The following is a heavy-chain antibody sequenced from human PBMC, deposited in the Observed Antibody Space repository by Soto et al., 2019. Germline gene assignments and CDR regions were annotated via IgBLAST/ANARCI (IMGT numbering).Heavy chain of an antibody. CDR2: IYYSGST. CDR1: GGSISSSSYY. J-gene: IGHJ5*02. D-gene: IGHD6-6*01. CDR3: ARHTARNWFDP. Sequence: SETLSLTCIVSGGSISSSSYYWGWIRQPPGKGLEWIGSIYYSGSTYYNPSLKSRVTISVDTSKNQFSLKLSSVTAADTAVFYCARHTARNWFDPWGQRTMVTVSS. V-gene: IGHV4-39*01.